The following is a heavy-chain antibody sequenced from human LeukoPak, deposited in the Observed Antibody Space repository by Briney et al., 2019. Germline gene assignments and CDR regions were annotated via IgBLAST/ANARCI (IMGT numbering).Heavy chain of an antibody. Sequence: TGGSLRLSCAASGFTFSTYAMSWVRQAPGKGLEWVSAISGSGGSTYYADSVKGRFTISRDNSKNTLYLQMNSLRAEDTAVYYCAKGLGPREAFDIWGQGTMVTVSS. J-gene: IGHJ3*02. CDR1: GFTFSTYA. V-gene: IGHV3-23*01. CDR3: AKGLGPREAFDI. CDR2: ISGSGGST. D-gene: IGHD6-19*01.